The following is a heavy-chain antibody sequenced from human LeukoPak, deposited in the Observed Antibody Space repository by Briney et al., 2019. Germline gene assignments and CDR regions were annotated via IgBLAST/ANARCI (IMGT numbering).Heavy chain of an antibody. CDR2: IYYSGST. Sequence: SETLSLTCTVSGGSINSNYWSWIRQPPGKRPEWIGYIYYSGSTYYNPSLKSRLTISVDTSKNQFSLRLSSVTAADTAVYYCARGDGQLWFQFWGQGTLVTVSS. CDR3: ARGDGQLWFQF. V-gene: IGHV4-59*01. D-gene: IGHD5-18*01. J-gene: IGHJ4*02. CDR1: GGSINSNY.